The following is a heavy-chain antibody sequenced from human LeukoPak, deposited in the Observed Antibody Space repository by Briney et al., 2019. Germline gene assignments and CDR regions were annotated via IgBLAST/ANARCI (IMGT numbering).Heavy chain of an antibody. D-gene: IGHD3-10*01. Sequence: GGSLRLSCAASGFTVSSNYMSWVRQAPGKGLEWVSVIYSGGSTYYADSVKGRFTISRDNSKNTLYLQTNSLRAEDTAVYYCARDKGTMVRGVSYYYYGMDVWGQGTTVTVSS. CDR3: ARDKGTMVRGVSYYYYGMDV. V-gene: IGHV3-66*01. CDR1: GFTVSSNY. CDR2: IYSGGST. J-gene: IGHJ6*02.